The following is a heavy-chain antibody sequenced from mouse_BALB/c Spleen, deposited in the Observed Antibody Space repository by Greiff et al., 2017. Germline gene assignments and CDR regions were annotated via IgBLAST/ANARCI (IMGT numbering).Heavy chain of an antibody. CDR1: GFTFSSYT. Sequence: EVQGVESGGGLVQPGGSLKLSCAASGFTFSSYTMSWVRQTPEKRLEWVAYISNGGGSTYYPDTVKGRFTISRDNAKNTLYLQMSSLKSEDTAMYYCARHDYYGRGRYYCDYWGQGTTLTVSS. CDR2: ISNGGGST. J-gene: IGHJ2*01. V-gene: IGHV5-12-2*01. CDR3: ARHDYYGRGRYYCDY. D-gene: IGHD1-1*01.